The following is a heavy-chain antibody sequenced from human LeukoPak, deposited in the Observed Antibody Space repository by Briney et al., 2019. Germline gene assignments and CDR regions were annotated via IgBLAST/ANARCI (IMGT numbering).Heavy chain of an antibody. V-gene: IGHV4-31*03. D-gene: IGHD6-13*01. Sequence: SETLSLTCTVSGGSISSGGYYWSWIRQHPGKGLEWIGYIYYSGSTYYNPSLKSRVTISVDRSKNQFSLKLSSVTAADTAVYYCARGGSIAAADYWGQGTLVTVSS. CDR2: IYYSGST. J-gene: IGHJ4*02. CDR1: GGSISSGGYY. CDR3: ARGGSIAAADY.